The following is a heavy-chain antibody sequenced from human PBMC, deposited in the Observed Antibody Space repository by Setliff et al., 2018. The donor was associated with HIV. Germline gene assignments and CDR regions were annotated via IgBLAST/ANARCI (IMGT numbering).Heavy chain of an antibody. V-gene: IGHV1-69*13. D-gene: IGHD6-19*01. CDR2: IIPAFGTA. J-gene: IGHJ6*02. CDR3: ARGEGSGWDTVEENYYNLDV. Sequence: ASVTVSCKASGGTFSASGFSWVRQAPGQGLEWMGGIIPAFGTADYAQKFQGRVTITADASTSTAYMELISLRSEDTAVYYCARGEGSGWDTVEENYYNLDVWGPGTTVTVSS. CDR1: GGTFSASG.